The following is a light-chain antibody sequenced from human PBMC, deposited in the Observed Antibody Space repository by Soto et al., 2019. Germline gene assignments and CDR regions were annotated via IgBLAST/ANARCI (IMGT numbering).Light chain of an antibody. CDR1: QSIAIY. J-gene: IGKJ1*01. CDR3: QQGYSTPRT. V-gene: IGKV1-39*01. Sequence: DIQMTKSPSSLSASVGDRVTITCRASQSIAIYLNWYQQKHGKAPELLIYAASSLQSGVPSRFSGSGSGTDFTLTISSLQPEDFATYFCQQGYSTPRTFGQGTKVDIK. CDR2: AAS.